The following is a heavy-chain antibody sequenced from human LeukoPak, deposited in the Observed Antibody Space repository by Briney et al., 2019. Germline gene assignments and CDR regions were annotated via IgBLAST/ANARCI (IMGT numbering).Heavy chain of an antibody. CDR3: SRRNGQDIVATFRRRYYFDY. CDR2: INHSGST. J-gene: IGHJ4*02. V-gene: IGHV4-34*01. D-gene: IGHD5-12*01. Sequence: SETLSLTCAVYGGSFSGYYWSWIRQPPGKGLEWIGEINHSGSTNYNPSLKSRVTISINTSKNQFSLKLSPVTASDTAVYYRSRRNGQDIVATFRRRYYFDYWGQGTLVTVSS. CDR1: GGSFSGYY.